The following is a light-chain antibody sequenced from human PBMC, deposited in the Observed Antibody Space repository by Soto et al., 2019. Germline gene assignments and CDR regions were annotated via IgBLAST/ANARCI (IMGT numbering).Light chain of an antibody. CDR3: SSYTSSSTPHVV. V-gene: IGLV2-14*01. CDR1: SSDVGGYNY. CDR2: EVS. J-gene: IGLJ2*01. Sequence: QSALTQPASVYGSPGQSITISCTGTSSDVGGYNYVSWYQQHPGKAPKLMIYEVSNRPSGVSNRFSGSKSGNTASLTISGLQAEDESDYYCSSYTSSSTPHVVFGGGTKVTVL.